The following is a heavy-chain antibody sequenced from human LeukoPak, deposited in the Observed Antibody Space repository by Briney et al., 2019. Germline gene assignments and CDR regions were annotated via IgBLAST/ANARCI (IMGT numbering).Heavy chain of an antibody. CDR1: GGSIRNQY. J-gene: IGHJ4*02. Sequence: SETLSLTCTVSGGSIRNQYWAWMRQSAGKGLEWIGRIFGSGHTDSNPSLRSRVTISLDTPKNHFSLRLTSVTAADTAFYYCAREWPGSYDALTGLYEGGYYYDKWGQGTLVTVSS. CDR3: AREWPGSYDALTGLYEGGYYYDK. V-gene: IGHV4-4*07. D-gene: IGHD3-16*01. CDR2: IFGSGHT.